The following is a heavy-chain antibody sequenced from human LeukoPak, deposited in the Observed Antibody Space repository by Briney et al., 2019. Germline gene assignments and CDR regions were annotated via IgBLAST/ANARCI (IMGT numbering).Heavy chain of an antibody. Sequence: PGGSLRLSCAASGFTFSSYAMSWVRQGPGKGLEWMANIKQDGSEKYYMDSVKGRFTISRDNAKNSLYLQMNSLRAEDTAVYYCVRDRYDILTGYNDAFDIWGQGTMVTVSS. CDR2: IKQDGSEK. CDR1: GFTFSSYA. J-gene: IGHJ3*02. D-gene: IGHD3-9*01. V-gene: IGHV3-7*01. CDR3: VRDRYDILTGYNDAFDI.